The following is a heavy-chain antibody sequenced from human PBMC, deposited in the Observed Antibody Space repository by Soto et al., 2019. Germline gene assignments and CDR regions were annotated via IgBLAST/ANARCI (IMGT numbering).Heavy chain of an antibody. CDR1: GGTFSSYA. J-gene: IGHJ6*02. D-gene: IGHD3-10*01. CDR3: ARGYYYGSGSPPRPYYYYYGMDV. Sequence: ASVKVSCKASGGTFSSYAISWVRQAPGQGLEWMGGIIPIFGTANYAQKFQGRVTITADKSTSTAYMELSSLRSEDTAVYYCARGYYYGSGSPPRPYYYYYGMDVWGQVTRVTVSS. V-gene: IGHV1-69*06. CDR2: IIPIFGTA.